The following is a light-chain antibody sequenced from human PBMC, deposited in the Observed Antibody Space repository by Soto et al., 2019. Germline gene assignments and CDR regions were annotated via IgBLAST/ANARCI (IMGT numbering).Light chain of an antibody. V-gene: IGLV2-23*01. J-gene: IGLJ1*01. CDR1: SSDVGSYNL. CDR3: CSYAGSSTYV. CDR2: EGS. Sequence: QSALTQPASLSGSPGQSITISCTGNSSDVGSYNLVSWYQQHPGKAPKLMIYEGSKRPSGVSNRFSGSKSGNTASLTISGLQAEDEADYYCCSYAGSSTYVFGTGTKVTVL.